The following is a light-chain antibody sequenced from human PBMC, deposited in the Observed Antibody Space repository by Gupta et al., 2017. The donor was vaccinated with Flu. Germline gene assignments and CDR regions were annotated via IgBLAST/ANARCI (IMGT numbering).Light chain of an antibody. CDR2: SAP. CDR3: KRQAAGHPIYG. J-gene: IGKJ2*03. CDR1: QTIGRD. Sequence: TLSVSQGDTATLSCTASQTIGRDLAWYKKKPGEAPRLLVYSAPTRATVVKARFSGSGDGTDFTLTMISRQSEDSAVYYCKRQAAGHPIYGFGQGTMLEIK. V-gene: IGKV3-15*01.